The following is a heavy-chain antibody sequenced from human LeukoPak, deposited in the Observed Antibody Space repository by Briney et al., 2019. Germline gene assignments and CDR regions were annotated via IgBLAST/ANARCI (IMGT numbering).Heavy chain of an antibody. CDR2: INPNGGST. V-gene: IGHV1-46*01. D-gene: IGHD3/OR15-3a*01. CDR3: ARWGASGLALIYYYGMDV. Sequence: GASVKVSCKASGYTFSRYYMHWVRQAPGQGLEWMGIINPNGGSTSYAQKFQGRVTMTRDTSTRIVYMELSSLRSEDTAVYYCARWGASGLALIYYYGMDVWGQGTTVTVSS. CDR1: GYTFSRYY. J-gene: IGHJ6*02.